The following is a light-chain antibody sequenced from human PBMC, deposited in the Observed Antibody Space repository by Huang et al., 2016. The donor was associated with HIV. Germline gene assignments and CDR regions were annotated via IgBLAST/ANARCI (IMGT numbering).Light chain of an antibody. V-gene: IGKV1-NL1*01. CDR3: QQYFSPLPIT. CDR2: AAS. CDR1: QDITKS. J-gene: IGKJ5*01. Sequence: DIQMTQSPSSLSASVGDRVTITCRASQDITKSLAWYQQKPGKAPNLLLYAASRLESGVTSRFRGSGSETIYTLTIDNLQPEDSAVYFCQQYFSPLPITFGQGTRLEI.